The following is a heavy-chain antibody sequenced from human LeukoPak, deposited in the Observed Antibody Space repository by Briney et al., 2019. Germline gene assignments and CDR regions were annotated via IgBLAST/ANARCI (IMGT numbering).Heavy chain of an antibody. CDR3: ARAAGSSSWYWGPYFGY. V-gene: IGHV3-7*03. J-gene: IGHJ4*02. CDR2: IKQDGSEK. CDR1: GFTFSSYW. Sequence: GGSLRLSCAASGFTFSSYWMSWVRQAPGKGLEWVANIKQDGSEKYYVDSVKGRFTISRDNAKNSLYLQMNSLRAEDTAVYYCARAAGSSSWYWGPYFGYWGQGTLVTVSS. D-gene: IGHD6-13*01.